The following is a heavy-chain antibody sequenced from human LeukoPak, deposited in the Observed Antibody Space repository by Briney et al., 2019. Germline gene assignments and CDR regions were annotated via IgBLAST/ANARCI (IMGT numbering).Heavy chain of an antibody. CDR2: IYYSRTT. D-gene: IGHD2-2*01. CDR3: ERGGCSSTSCPPDY. J-gene: IGHJ4*02. V-gene: IGHV4-34*01. Sequence: PSETLSLTCAVYGGSFSGYYWSWIRQPPGKGLEWIGEIYYSRTTSYNPSLTSRVTISVDTSKNQLSLKLSSVTAADTAVYYCERGGCSSTSCPPDYWGQGTLVTVSS. CDR1: GGSFSGYY.